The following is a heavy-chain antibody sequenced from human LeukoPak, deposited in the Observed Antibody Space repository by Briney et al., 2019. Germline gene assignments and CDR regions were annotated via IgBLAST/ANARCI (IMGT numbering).Heavy chain of an antibody. CDR3: TRRVSATRWFDP. CDR1: GFTFSSYW. D-gene: IGHD2-15*01. Sequence: GGSLRLACAASGFTFSSYWMHWVRQAPGKGLVWVSRINSDGSTTNYADSVKGRFTISRDNAENTLYLQMNSLRVEDTAVYYCTRRVSATRWFDPWGQGTLVTVSS. J-gene: IGHJ5*02. CDR2: INSDGSTT. V-gene: IGHV3-74*01.